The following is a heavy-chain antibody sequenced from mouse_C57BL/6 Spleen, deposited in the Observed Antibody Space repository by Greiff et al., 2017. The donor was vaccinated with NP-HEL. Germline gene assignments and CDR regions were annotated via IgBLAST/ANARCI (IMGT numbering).Heavy chain of an antibody. J-gene: IGHJ4*01. Sequence: EVQLQQSGPELVKPGASVKISCKASGYTFTDYYMNWVKQSHGKSLEWIGDINPNNGGTSYNQKFKGKATLTVDKSSSTAYMELRSLTSEDSAVYYCARGGNYEAMDYWGQGTSVTVSS. CDR2: INPNNGGT. CDR3: ARGGNYEAMDY. V-gene: IGHV1-26*01. CDR1: GYTFTDYY. D-gene: IGHD2-1*01.